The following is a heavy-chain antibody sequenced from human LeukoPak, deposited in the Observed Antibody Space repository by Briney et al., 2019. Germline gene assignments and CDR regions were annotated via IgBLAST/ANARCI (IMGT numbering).Heavy chain of an antibody. CDR1: GRSISSGDYY. CDR3: ARLGSGWYSDY. J-gene: IGHJ4*02. V-gene: IGHV4-30-4*08. Sequence: PSETLSLTCTVSGRSISSGDYYWSWIRQPPGKGLEWIGYIYYSGSTYCNPSLNSRVTISVDTSKIQFSLKLSSVTAADTAVYYCARLGSGWYSDYWGQGTLVTVSS. CDR2: IYYSGST. D-gene: IGHD6-19*01.